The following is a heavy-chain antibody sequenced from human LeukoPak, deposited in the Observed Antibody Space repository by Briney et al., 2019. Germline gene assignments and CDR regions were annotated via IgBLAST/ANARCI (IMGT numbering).Heavy chain of an antibody. CDR3: ARQGDRWLQSGYFGMDV. Sequence: SETLSLTCSVSGGSINSSNHYWAWIRQPPGKGLEWIATVYYRGSTYYNPSLRSRVTIAVDTSKNQFSLKVDSVTAADTAVLYCARQGDRWLQSGYFGMDVWGQGTTVTVSS. D-gene: IGHD5-24*01. CDR2: VYYRGST. V-gene: IGHV4-39*01. J-gene: IGHJ6*02. CDR1: GGSINSSNHY.